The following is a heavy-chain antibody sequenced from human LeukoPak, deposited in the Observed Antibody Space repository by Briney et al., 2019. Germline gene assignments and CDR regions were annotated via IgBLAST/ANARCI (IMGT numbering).Heavy chain of an antibody. D-gene: IGHD2-15*01. Sequence: PGGSLRLSCAASGFAVSSTYMTWVRQAPGKGLAWVSFIYRGGDTYYADSVKGRFTISRDTSKNTLYLQMNSVRAEDTALYYCARGYCSGTVCPWNFDYWGQGTLVTVSS. J-gene: IGHJ4*02. CDR3: ARGYCSGTVCPWNFDY. CDR1: GFAVSSTY. V-gene: IGHV3-53*01. CDR2: IYRGGDT.